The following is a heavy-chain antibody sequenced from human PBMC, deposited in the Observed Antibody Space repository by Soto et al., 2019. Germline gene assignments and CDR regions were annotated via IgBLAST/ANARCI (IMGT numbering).Heavy chain of an antibody. V-gene: IGHV3-53*01. CDR3: VQYYDTGDYLTYGMDV. Sequence: EVQLAESGGSLIQPGGSLRLSCAASGFSVSDNYMSWVRQAPGKGLEWVSVIYSGGQSFYADSVKGRFSTSRDNTKNTLFLQMNSLRAEDTAVYHCVQYYDTGDYLTYGMDVWGQGTTVTVS. CDR2: IYSGGQS. D-gene: IGHD3-22*01. CDR1: GFSVSDNY. J-gene: IGHJ6*02.